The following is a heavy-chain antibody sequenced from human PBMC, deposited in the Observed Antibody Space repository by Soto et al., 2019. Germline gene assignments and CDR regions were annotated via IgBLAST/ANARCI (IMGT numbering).Heavy chain of an antibody. CDR3: AKDRDYYGSGSYYNAADY. V-gene: IGHV3-30*18. Sequence: VQLVESGGGVVQPGRSLRLSCAASGFTFSSYGMHWVRQAPGKGLEWVAVISYDGSNKYYADSVKGRFTISRDNSKNTLYLQMNSLRAEDTAVYYCAKDRDYYGSGSYYNAADYWGQGTLVTVSS. CDR1: GFTFSSYG. CDR2: ISYDGSNK. J-gene: IGHJ4*02. D-gene: IGHD3-10*01.